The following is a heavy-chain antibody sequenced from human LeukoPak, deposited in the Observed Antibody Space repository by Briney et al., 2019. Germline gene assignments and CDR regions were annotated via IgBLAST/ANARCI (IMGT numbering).Heavy chain of an antibody. CDR2: ISSSGSTI. CDR1: GFTFSSYA. V-gene: IGHV3-48*03. Sequence: GGSLRLSCAASGFTFSSYAVSWVRQAPGKGLEWVSYISSSGSTIYYADSVKGRFTISRDNAKNSLFLQMNSLRAEDTAVYYCARGRGGSSLYYFDYWGQGTLVTVSS. J-gene: IGHJ4*02. CDR3: ARGRGGSSLYYFDY. D-gene: IGHD2-15*01.